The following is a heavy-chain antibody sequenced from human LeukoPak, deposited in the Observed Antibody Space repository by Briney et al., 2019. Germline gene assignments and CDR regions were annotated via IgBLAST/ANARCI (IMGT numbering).Heavy chain of an antibody. CDR1: GFSLSNTG. D-gene: IGHD3-3*01. J-gene: IGHJ4*02. CDR2: IWSNGNNK. Sequence: GGSLRLSCAASGFSLSNTGMHWVRQAPGKGLEWVAFIWSNGNNKNYADSVKGRFTISRDNFKNTLYLQMNSLRTEDTAVYYCAIDFWVTEYWSYWGQGTLVTVSS. V-gene: IGHV3-30*02. CDR3: AIDFWVTEYWSY.